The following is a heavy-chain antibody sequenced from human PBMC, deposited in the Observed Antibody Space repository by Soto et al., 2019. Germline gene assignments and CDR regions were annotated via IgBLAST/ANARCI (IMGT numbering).Heavy chain of an antibody. CDR2: ISPFNGNT. D-gene: IGHD3-10*01. V-gene: IGHV1-18*01. J-gene: IGHJ6*02. Sequence: ASVKVSCKSSGYPFTHYGITWVRQAPGQGLEWMGWISPFNGNTNYGQTLQGRVTLTTDTPTSTVHMELRSLRSDDTAVYYCARHSPPFLYGSGPWDVWGQGTTVTVSS. CDR3: ARHSPPFLYGSGPWDV. CDR1: GYPFTHYG.